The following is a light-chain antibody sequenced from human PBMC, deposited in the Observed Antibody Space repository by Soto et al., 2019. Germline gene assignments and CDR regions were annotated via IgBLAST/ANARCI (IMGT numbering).Light chain of an antibody. Sequence: EIVLTQSPGTLSLSPGERATLSCRASQSVSSSYLAWYQQKPGQAPRLLIYGASSRATGIPDRFSGSGSGTDFTLTISRLEPEDFATYYCQQYNSYSRTFGQGTKVDI. CDR3: QQYNSYSRT. J-gene: IGKJ1*01. V-gene: IGKV3-20*01. CDR1: QSVSSSY. CDR2: GAS.